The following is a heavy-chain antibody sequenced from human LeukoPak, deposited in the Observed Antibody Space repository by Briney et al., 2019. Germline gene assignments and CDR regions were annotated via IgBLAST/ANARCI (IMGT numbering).Heavy chain of an antibody. V-gene: IGHV4-34*01. CDR3: ARLEDDSSGYYYATSDY. CDR2: INHSGST. Sequence: SETLSLTCAVYGGSFSGYYWSWIRQPPGKGLEWIGEINHSGSTNYNPSLKSRVTISVDTSKNQFSLKLSSVTAADTAVYYCARLEDDSSGYYYATSDYWGQGTLVTVSS. CDR1: GGSFSGYY. J-gene: IGHJ4*02. D-gene: IGHD3-22*01.